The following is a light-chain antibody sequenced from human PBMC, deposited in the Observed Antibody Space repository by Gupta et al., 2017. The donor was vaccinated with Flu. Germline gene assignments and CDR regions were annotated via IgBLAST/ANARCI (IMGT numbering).Light chain of an antibody. CDR1: SLRNSY. CDR2: AKN. J-gene: IGLJ2*01. Sequence: SSELTQDPAVSVALGQTVRMTCQGDSLRNSYPSWYQQKPGQAPVLVIYAKNIRPSGIPDRFSGSSSGNTASLTITGVQAEDEADYYCNSRDSTDNHQAVFGGGTKLTVL. V-gene: IGLV3-19*01. CDR3: NSRDSTDNHQAV.